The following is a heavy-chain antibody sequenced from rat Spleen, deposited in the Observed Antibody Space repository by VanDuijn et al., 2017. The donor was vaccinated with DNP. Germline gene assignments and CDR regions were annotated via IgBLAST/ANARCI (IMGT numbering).Heavy chain of an antibody. J-gene: IGHJ4*01. V-gene: IGHV5-46*01. CDR1: GFSLSSFP. D-gene: IGHD4-3*01. Sequence: EVQLVESGGGLVQPGRSMKLSCAASGFSLSSFPMAWVRQAPMKGLEWVATIIYDGNNTYFGDSVKGRFTFSRDNAKSTLYLQMDSLRSEDTATYYCATQRSGYVMDAWGQGTSVTVSS. CDR3: ATQRSGYVMDA. CDR2: IIYDGNNT.